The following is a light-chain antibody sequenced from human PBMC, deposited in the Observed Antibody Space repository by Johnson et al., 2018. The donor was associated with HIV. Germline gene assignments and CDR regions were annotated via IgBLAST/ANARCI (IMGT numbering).Light chain of an antibody. Sequence: QSMLTQPPSVSAAPGQKVTISCSGSSSNIGNNFVSWYQHLPGTAPKLLIYENSKRPSGIPDRFSGSKSATSATLGITGLQPGDEADYYCGTWHSSLNGYVFGTGTKVTVL. CDR2: ENS. CDR3: GTWHSSLNGYV. J-gene: IGLJ1*01. CDR1: SSNIGNNF. V-gene: IGLV1-51*02.